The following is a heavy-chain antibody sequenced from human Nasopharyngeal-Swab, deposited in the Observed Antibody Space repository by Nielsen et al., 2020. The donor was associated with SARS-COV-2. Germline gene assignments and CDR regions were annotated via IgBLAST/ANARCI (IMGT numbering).Heavy chain of an antibody. CDR3: ARHHSSSWANYYYYCMDV. V-gene: IGHV4-39*01. CDR2: IYYSGST. CDR1: GGSISSSSYY. Sequence: GSLRLSCTVSGGSISSSSYYWGWIRQPPGKGLEWIGSIYYSGSTYYNPSLKSRVTISVDTSKNQFSLKLSSVTAADTAVYYWARHHSSSWANYYYYCMDVWGQGTTVTVSS. J-gene: IGHJ6*02. D-gene: IGHD6-13*01.